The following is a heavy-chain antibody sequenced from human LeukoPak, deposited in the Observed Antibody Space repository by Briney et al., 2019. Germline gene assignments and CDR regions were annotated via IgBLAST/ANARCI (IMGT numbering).Heavy chain of an antibody. CDR1: GYTFTTYY. J-gene: IGHJ4*02. Sequence: GASVKVSCKASGYTFTTYYIHWVRQASGQGLEWMGIINPSGGSTNSARKFQGRVTMTCDTSTTTVYMELSSLRSEDTAVYYCARVTLIGGLPDYFDYWGQGTLVTVSS. CDR2: INPSGGST. CDR3: ARVTLIGGLPDYFDY. D-gene: IGHD2/OR15-2a*01. V-gene: IGHV1-46*01.